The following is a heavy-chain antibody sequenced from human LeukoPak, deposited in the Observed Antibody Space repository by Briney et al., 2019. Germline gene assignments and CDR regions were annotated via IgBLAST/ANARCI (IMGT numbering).Heavy chain of an antibody. CDR3: ARPDDSESFYRANHY. CDR1: GFSFTSYP. V-gene: IGHV3-30*04. CDR2: ISNDGNNK. D-gene: IGHD3-10*01. Sequence: GRSLRLSCQASGFSFTSYPMPWGRQAPGEGLVREAVISNDGNNKYYADSVKGRFTTSRDNSNNTLSLQMNGLRVDDTAVYYCARPDDSESFYRANHYWGRGTLVTVS. J-gene: IGHJ4*02.